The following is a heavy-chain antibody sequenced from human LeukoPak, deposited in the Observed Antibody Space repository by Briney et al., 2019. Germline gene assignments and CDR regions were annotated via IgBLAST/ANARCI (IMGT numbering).Heavy chain of an antibody. V-gene: IGHV1-46*01. Sequence: ASVKVSCKASGYTFTSYYIHWVRQAPGQGLEWMGLINPNGDSTDYAQKFQGRVTMTRDTSTSTVCMELSSLRSEDAAVYYCARAAGDTYGYRYYFDSWGQGTLVTVSS. D-gene: IGHD5-18*01. CDR2: INPNGDST. CDR1: GYTFTSYY. CDR3: ARAAGDTYGYRYYFDS. J-gene: IGHJ4*02.